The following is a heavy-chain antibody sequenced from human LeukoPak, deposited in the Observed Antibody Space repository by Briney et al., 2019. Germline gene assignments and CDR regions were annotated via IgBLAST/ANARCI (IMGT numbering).Heavy chain of an antibody. D-gene: IGHD3-3*01. Sequence: GGSLRLSCAASGNTFSSYAMSWVRQAPGKGLEWVSSISGSGGSTYYADSVKGRFTISRDNSKNTLYLQMSSLRAEDTAIYYCAKDASARPSDYWGPGTLVTVSS. V-gene: IGHV3-23*01. CDR2: ISGSGGST. J-gene: IGHJ4*02. CDR1: GNTFSSYA. CDR3: AKDASARPSDY.